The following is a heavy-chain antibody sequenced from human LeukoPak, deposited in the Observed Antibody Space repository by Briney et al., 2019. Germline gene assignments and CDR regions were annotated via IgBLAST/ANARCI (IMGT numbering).Heavy chain of an antibody. CDR1: GFTFSSYS. D-gene: IGHD5-12*01. CDR2: ISSSSSYI. CDR3: ARDRWLREDVVDY. Sequence: PGGSLRLSCAASGFTFSSYSMNWVRQAPGKGLEWVSSISSSSSYIYYADSVKGRFTISRDNAKNSLYLQMNSLRAEDTAVYYCARDRWLREDVVDYWGQGTLVTVSS. V-gene: IGHV3-21*01. J-gene: IGHJ4*02.